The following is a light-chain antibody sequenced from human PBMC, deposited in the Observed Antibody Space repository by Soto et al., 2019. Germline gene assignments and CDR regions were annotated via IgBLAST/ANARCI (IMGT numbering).Light chain of an antibody. CDR3: HHYNNWPRGT. V-gene: IGKV3-15*01. Sequence: EIVMTQSPVTLSVSPGERATLSCRASQSVRSNLPWYQQKPGQAPRLLIYDASTRATGIPARLSGSGSGAEFTLNNSSLQSEDFAVYYCHHYNNWPRGTFGQGTKVEIK. CDR2: DAS. CDR1: QSVRSN. J-gene: IGKJ1*01.